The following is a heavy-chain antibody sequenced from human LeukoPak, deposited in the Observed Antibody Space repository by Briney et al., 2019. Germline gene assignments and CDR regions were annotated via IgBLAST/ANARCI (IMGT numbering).Heavy chain of an antibody. CDR1: GGSISSYY. V-gene: IGHV4-59*01. D-gene: IGHD7-27*01. J-gene: IGHJ4*02. CDR2: IYYSGNT. CDR3: ARGPNWGVDY. Sequence: SETLSLTCTVSGGSISSYYWSWIRQPPGKGLEWIGYIYYSGNTNYNPSLKSRVTISINTSKNQFSLKLTSVTAADTAVYYCARGPNWGVDYWGQGTLVTVSS.